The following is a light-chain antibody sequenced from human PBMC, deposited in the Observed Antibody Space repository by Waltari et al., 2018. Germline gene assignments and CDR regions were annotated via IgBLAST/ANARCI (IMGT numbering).Light chain of an antibody. J-gene: IGKJ2*01. Sequence: DIVMTQSPESLAVSLGERATINCKSSQSVLYSSNNKNYLAWYQQKPGQPPKLLIYWASTRESGVPDRFSGSGSGTDFTRTISSLQAEDVAVYYCQQYYSTPPMHTFGQGTKLEIK. CDR1: QSVLYSSNNKNY. CDR2: WAS. V-gene: IGKV4-1*01. CDR3: QQYYSTPPMHT.